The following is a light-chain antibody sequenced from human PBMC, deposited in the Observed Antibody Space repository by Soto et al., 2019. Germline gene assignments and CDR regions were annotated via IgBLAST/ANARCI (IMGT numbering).Light chain of an antibody. CDR1: QTISSW. CDR2: KAS. V-gene: IGKV1-5*03. J-gene: IGKJ1*01. Sequence: DIQMTQSPSTLSGSVGDRVTITCRASQTISSWLAWYQQKPGKAPKLLIYKASTLKSGVPSRFSGSGSGTEFTLTISSLQPDDFATYYCQQYVKAFRSFGQGTKVDIK. CDR3: QQYVKAFRS.